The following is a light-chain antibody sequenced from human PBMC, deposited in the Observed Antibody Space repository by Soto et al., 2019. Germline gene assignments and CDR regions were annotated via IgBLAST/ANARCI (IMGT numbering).Light chain of an antibody. CDR1: QYVGTR. Sequence: DTVLTQSPGTLSLSPGERATLSCRASQYVGTRLAWYQYKPGQAPRLLIYGASSRATGIPDRFSASGSGTDFTLTISRLESEDSAVYYCQHYGSSPGLTFGGGTKVDIK. V-gene: IGKV3-20*01. J-gene: IGKJ4*01. CDR2: GAS. CDR3: QHYGSSPGLT.